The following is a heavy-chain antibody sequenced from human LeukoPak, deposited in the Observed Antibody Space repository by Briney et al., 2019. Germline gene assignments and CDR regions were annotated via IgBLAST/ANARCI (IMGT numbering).Heavy chain of an antibody. D-gene: IGHD6-19*01. J-gene: IGHJ4*02. CDR1: GDSISSYY. Sequence: TSETLSLTCTVSGDSISSYYWSWIRQPPGKGLEWIGYIYNSGSTNYNPSLKSRVTISVDTSKNQFSLKLSSVTAADTAVYYCARGPAWYSSGWYGFDCWGQGTLVAVSS. CDR3: ARGPAWYSSGWYGFDC. V-gene: IGHV4-59*01. CDR2: IYNSGST.